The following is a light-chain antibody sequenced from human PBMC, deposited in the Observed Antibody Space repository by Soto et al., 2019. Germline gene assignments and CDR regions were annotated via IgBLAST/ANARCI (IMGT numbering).Light chain of an antibody. CDR2: EVS. CDR3: SSFTTSSTWV. J-gene: IGLJ3*02. V-gene: IGLV2-14*01. Sequence: QSVLTQPASVSGSPGQSIAISCTGTSSDVGKYSYVSWFQQYLGNAPKLMIYEVSNRPSGVSNRFSGSKSGNTASLTISGLQGEDEADYYCSSFTTSSTWVFGGGTKLTVL. CDR1: SSDVGKYSY.